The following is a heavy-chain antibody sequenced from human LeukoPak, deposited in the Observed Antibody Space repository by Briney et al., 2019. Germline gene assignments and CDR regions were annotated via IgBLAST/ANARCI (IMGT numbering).Heavy chain of an antibody. J-gene: IGHJ4*02. CDR1: GGTFSSYA. CDR2: IIPIFGTA. Sequence: SVKVSCKASGGTFSSYAISWVRHAPGQGLDSMVRIIPIFGTANYAQKFQGRVTITTDESTSTAYMELSSLRSEDTAVYYCASTYCGGDCYPNFDYWGQGTLVTVSS. CDR3: ASTYCGGDCYPNFDY. D-gene: IGHD2-21*02. V-gene: IGHV1-69*05.